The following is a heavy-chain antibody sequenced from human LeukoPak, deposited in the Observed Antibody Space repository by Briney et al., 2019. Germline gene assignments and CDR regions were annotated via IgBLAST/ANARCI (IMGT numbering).Heavy chain of an antibody. V-gene: IGHV4-59*01. Sequence: PSETLSLTCTVSGGSISSYYWSWIRQPPGKGLKWIGYIYYSGSTNYNPSLKSRVTISVDTSKNQFSLKLSSVTAADTAVYYCARDLEAAAGTSYYYYGMDVWGQGTTVTVSS. CDR2: IYYSGST. CDR1: GGSISSYY. J-gene: IGHJ6*02. CDR3: ARDLEAAAGTSYYYYGMDV. D-gene: IGHD6-13*01.